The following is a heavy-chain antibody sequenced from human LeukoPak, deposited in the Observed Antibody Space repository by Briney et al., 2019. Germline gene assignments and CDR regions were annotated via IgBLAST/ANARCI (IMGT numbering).Heavy chain of an antibody. CDR1: GGSISSGGYS. J-gene: IGHJ4*02. CDR2: IYHSGST. Sequence: SETPSLTCAVSGGSISSGGYSWSWIRQPPGKGLEWIGYIYHSGSTYYNPSLKSRVTISVDRSKNQFSLKLSSVTAADTAVYYCARAYGSGSYYYIDYWGQGTLVTVSS. CDR3: ARAYGSGSYYYIDY. D-gene: IGHD3-10*01. V-gene: IGHV4-30-2*01.